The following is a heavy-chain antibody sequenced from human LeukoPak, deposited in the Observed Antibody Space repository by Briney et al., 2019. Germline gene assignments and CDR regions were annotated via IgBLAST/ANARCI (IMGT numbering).Heavy chain of an antibody. Sequence: SETLSLTCAVYGGSFSGYYWSWIRQPPGKGLEWIGEINHSGSTNYNPSLKSRVTISVDTSKNQFSLKLSSVTAADTAVYYCAGVSGYGAFDIWGQGTMVTVSS. CDR3: AGVSGYGAFDI. J-gene: IGHJ3*02. CDR2: INHSGST. D-gene: IGHD3-3*01. V-gene: IGHV4-34*01. CDR1: GGSFSGYY.